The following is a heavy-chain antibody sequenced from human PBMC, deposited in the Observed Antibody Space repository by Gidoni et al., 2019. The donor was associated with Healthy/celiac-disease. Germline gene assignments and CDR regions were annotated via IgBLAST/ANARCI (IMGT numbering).Heavy chain of an antibody. CDR2: INHSGST. J-gene: IGHJ4*02. CDR3: ARGLREAN. V-gene: IGHV4-34*01. Sequence: QVQLQQWGAGLLKPSETLSLTCAVYGGSFSGYYWSWIRQPPGKGLEWIGEINHSGSTNYNPSLKSRVTISVDTSKNQFSLKLSSVTAADTAVYYCARGLREANWGQGTLVTVSS. CDR1: GGSFSGYY.